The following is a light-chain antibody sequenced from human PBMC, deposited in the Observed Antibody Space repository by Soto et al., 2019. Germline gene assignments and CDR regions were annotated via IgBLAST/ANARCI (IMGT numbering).Light chain of an antibody. Sequence: QSALTQPASVSGSPGQSITISCTGTSSDVGAYNYVSWYQQYPGKAPKVIIYDVSNRPSGVSNRFSGSKSGNTASLTISGLQAEDEADYYCYSYTTSSTVVFGGGTKVTVL. J-gene: IGLJ2*01. CDR2: DVS. CDR3: YSYTTSSTVV. CDR1: SSDVGAYNY. V-gene: IGLV2-14*01.